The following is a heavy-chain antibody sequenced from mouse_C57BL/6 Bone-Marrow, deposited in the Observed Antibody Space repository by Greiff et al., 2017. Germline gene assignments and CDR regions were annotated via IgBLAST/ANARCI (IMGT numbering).Heavy chain of an antibody. CDR3: TREGAAICGSTWYYDV. CDR1: GYTFTDYE. D-gene: IGHD1-1*01. CDR2: IDPETGGT. Sequence: QVQLQQSGAELVRPGASVTLSCKASGYTFTDYEMHWVKQTPVHGLEWIGAIDPETGGTAYNQKFKGKAILTADKSSSTAYMELRSLTSEDSAVYYGTREGAAICGSTWYYDVWGTGTTVTVSS. V-gene: IGHV1-15*01. J-gene: IGHJ1*03.